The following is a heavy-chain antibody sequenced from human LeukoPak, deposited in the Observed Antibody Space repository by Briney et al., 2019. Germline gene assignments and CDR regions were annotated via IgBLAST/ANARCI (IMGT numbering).Heavy chain of an antibody. V-gene: IGHV1-18*01. CDR1: GYTFTSYG. Sequence: ASVKLSCKASGYTFTSYGISWVRQAPGQGLEWMGWISAYNGNTNYAQKLQGRVTMTTDTSTSTAYMELRSLRSDDTAVYYCARDRRYGNYDILTGPGWFDPWGQGTLVTVSS. D-gene: IGHD3-9*01. CDR3: ARDRRYGNYDILTGPGWFDP. J-gene: IGHJ5*02. CDR2: ISAYNGNT.